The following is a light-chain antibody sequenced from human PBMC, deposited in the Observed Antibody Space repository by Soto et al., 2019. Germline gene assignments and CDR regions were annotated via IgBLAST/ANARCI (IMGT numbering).Light chain of an antibody. J-gene: IGLJ1*01. Sequence: QSALTQPASVSGSPGQSITISCIGTNSDIGAYNYVSWYQQHPGKVPKLMIYEVTNRPSGLSNRFSGSKSGNTASLTISGLQAEDEAEYFCSSYSSTNTLYVFGTGTQLTVL. CDR1: NSDIGAYNY. CDR2: EVT. V-gene: IGLV2-14*01. CDR3: SSYSSTNTLYV.